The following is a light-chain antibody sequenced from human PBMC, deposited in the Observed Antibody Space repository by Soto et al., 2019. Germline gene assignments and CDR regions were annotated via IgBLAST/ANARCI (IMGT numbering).Light chain of an antibody. Sequence: DIQMTQSPSSLSSSVLERFTITCRASQSISSYLNWYQQKPGKAPKLLIYAASSLQSRVPSRFSGSGSGTDFTLTISSLQPEDFATYYCQQSYSTPPTFGGGTKVDIK. CDR3: QQSYSTPPT. CDR2: AAS. CDR1: QSISSY. J-gene: IGKJ4*01. V-gene: IGKV1-39*01.